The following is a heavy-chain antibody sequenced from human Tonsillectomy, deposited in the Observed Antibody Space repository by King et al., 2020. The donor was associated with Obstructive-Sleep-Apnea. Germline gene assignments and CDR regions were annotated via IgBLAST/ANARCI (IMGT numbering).Heavy chain of an antibody. V-gene: IGHV4-4*02. J-gene: IGHJ4*02. D-gene: IGHD4-17*01. CDR2: IYHSGTP. CDR3: ARTTYGDYALDY. Sequence: QLQESGPELVKPSGTLSLTCAVSGGSIINTNRWTWIRQPPGKGLEFIGQIYHSGTPNYNPSLRSRVTISVDKSKNKFSLKLRFVTAADTAVYYCARTTYGDYALDYWGQGTLVTVSS. CDR1: GGSIINTNR.